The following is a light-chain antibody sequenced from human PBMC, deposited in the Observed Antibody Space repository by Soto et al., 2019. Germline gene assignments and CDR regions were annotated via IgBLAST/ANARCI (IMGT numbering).Light chain of an antibody. V-gene: IGKV3-15*01. J-gene: IGKJ1*01. CDR2: HAS. Sequence: EIVMTQSPASLSVSPGETATLSCRASQRVGVNLAWYQQKPGQAPRLLIYHASTRATGVPARFSGSGSGTDFTLTISSLQSEDIAFFYCQQYDSWPRTFGHGTKVEIK. CDR3: QQYDSWPRT. CDR1: QRVGVN.